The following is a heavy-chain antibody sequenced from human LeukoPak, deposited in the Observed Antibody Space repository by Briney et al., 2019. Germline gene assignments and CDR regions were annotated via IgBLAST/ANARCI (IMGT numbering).Heavy chain of an antibody. CDR1: GFTFSSYE. CDR3: AKDRRTWSFDY. CDR2: ISSSGSTI. Sequence: GGSLRLSCAASGFTFSSYEMNWVRQAPGKGLEWVSYISSSGSTIYYADSVKGRFTISRDNSKNTLYLQMNSLRAEDTAVYYCAKDRRTWSFDYWGQGTLVIVSS. J-gene: IGHJ4*02. V-gene: IGHV3-48*03. D-gene: IGHD3/OR15-3a*01.